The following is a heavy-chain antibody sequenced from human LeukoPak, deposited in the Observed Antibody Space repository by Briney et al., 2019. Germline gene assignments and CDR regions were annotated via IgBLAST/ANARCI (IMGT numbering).Heavy chain of an antibody. D-gene: IGHD3-3*01. CDR2: IYYSGTT. Sequence: SETLSLTCTVSGGSISSSSYYWGWIRQPPGKGLEWIGNIYYSGTTYYNSSLKSRVTISVDTSKNQFSLKLSSVTAADTAVYYCASRSSIWSGYQDTLYYFDSWGQGTLVTVSS. J-gene: IGHJ4*02. V-gene: IGHV4-39*07. CDR1: GGSISSSSYY. CDR3: ASRSSIWSGYQDTLYYFDS.